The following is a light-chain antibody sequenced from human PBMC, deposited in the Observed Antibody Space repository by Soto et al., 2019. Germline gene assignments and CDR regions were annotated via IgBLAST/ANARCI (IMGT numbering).Light chain of an antibody. CDR3: CSYAGSSTSWV. CDR1: SSDAGNYNF. CDR2: EDS. J-gene: IGLJ3*02. Sequence: QYVLTQPASVSGSPGQSITISCTGTSSDAGNYNFVSWYQQHPGKAPKVIIYEDSTRTSGVSNRISGSKSGNTASLTISGLQAEDEADYYCCSYAGSSTSWVFGGGTKLTVL. V-gene: IGLV2-23*01.